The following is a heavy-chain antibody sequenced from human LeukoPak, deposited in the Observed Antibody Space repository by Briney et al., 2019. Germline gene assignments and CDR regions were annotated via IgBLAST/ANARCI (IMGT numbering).Heavy chain of an antibody. CDR2: ISWNSGSI. J-gene: IGHJ4*02. V-gene: IGHV3-9*01. Sequence: GGSLRLSCAASGFTFDDYAMHWVRQAPGKGLEWVSGISWNSGSIGYADSVKGRFTISRDNAKNSLYLQMNSLRAEDTALYYCAKDHRGYYGSGSPGYWGQGTLVTVSS. CDR1: GFTFDDYA. D-gene: IGHD3-10*01. CDR3: AKDHRGYYGSGSPGY.